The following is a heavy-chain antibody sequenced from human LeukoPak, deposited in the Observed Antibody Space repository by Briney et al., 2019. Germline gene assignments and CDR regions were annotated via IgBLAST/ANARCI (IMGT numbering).Heavy chain of an antibody. Sequence: ASVKVSCKTSGYTFSDYYIHWIRQAPGQGLEWVGWINPNSGDTDYAQKFQGRVTVTRDTSISTAYMELGRLRSDDTAVYYCARDGVFRFEVGDVYYYYMDVWGKGTTVIISS. J-gene: IGHJ6*03. CDR1: GYTFSDYY. CDR2: INPNSGDT. V-gene: IGHV1-2*02. CDR3: ARDGVFRFEVGDVYYYYMDV. D-gene: IGHD2-21*02.